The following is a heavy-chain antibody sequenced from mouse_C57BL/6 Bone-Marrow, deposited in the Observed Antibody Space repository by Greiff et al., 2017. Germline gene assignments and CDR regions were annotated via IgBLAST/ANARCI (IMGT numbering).Heavy chain of an antibody. CDR2: ISSGGSYT. V-gene: IGHV5-6*01. CDR1: GFTFSSYG. D-gene: IGHD2-4*01. J-gene: IGHJ3*01. Sequence: EVQLVESGGDLVKPGGSLKLSCAASGFTFSSYGMSWVRQTPDKRLEWVATISSGGSYTYYQDSVKGRFTISRDNAKNTLYLQMSSLKSEDTAMYYCAIMITTFAYWGQGTLVTVSA. CDR3: AIMITTFAY.